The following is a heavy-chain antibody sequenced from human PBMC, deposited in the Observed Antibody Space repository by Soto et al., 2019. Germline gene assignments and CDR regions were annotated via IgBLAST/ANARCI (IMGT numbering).Heavy chain of an antibody. J-gene: IGHJ6*02. D-gene: IGHD6-6*01. CDR2: IIPLFGTA. CDR3: GSSLNYYYYGMGV. CDR1: GGTFSSYA. Sequence: ASVRVSCKASGGTFSSYAISWVRQAPGQGLEWMGGIIPLFGTANYAQKFQGRVTITADESTSTAYMELSSLRSEDTAVYYCGSSLNYYYYGMGVWGQGTTVTVSS. V-gene: IGHV1-69*13.